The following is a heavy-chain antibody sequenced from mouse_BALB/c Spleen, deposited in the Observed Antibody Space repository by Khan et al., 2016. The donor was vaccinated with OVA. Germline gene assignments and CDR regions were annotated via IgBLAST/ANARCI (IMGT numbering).Heavy chain of an antibody. CDR1: GFSLTSYG. V-gene: IGHV2-9*02. D-gene: IGHD2-1*01. Sequence: QVQLKESGPGLVVPSQSLSITCTVSGFSLTSYGVHWVRQPPGKGLEWLGIIWAGGSTNYNSALMSRLSISKDNSKSQVFLKMNSLQTVDTAMYYCARDDGGGNDAMDYWGQGTSVTVSS. CDR2: IWAGGST. J-gene: IGHJ4*01. CDR3: ARDDGGGNDAMDY.